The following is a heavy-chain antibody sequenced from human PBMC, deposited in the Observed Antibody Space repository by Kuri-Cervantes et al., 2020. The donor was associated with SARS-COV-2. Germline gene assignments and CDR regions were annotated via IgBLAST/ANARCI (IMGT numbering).Heavy chain of an antibody. CDR3: ARANPGIAVAGTDVDAFDI. Sequence: SVKVSCKASRGTFSSYAISWVRQAPGQGLEWMGGIIPIFGTANYAQKFQGRVTITADESTSTAYMELSSLRSEDTAVYYCARANPGIAVAGTDVDAFDIWGQGTMVTVSS. CDR1: RGTFSSYA. D-gene: IGHD6-19*01. V-gene: IGHV1-69*13. CDR2: IIPIFGTA. J-gene: IGHJ3*02.